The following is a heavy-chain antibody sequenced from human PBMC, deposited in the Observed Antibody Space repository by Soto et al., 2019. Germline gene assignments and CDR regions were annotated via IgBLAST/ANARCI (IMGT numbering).Heavy chain of an antibody. CDR1: GGSISSGGYY. Sequence: QVQLQESGPGLVKPSQTLSLTCTVSGGSISSGGYYWSWIRQHPGKGLEWIGYIYYSGSTYYNPSLKSRVTISVDTSKNQFSLKLSSVTAADTAVYYCARRTGSCSSTSCPNYYYYYMDVWGKGTTVTVS. CDR3: ARRTGSCSSTSCPNYYYYYMDV. D-gene: IGHD2-2*01. CDR2: IYYSGST. V-gene: IGHV4-31*03. J-gene: IGHJ6*03.